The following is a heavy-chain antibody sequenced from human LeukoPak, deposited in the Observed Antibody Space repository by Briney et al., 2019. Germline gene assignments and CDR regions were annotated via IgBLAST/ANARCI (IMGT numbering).Heavy chain of an antibody. D-gene: IGHD1-26*01. CDR1: GYTFTVYY. J-gene: IGHJ4*02. V-gene: IGHV1-2*02. CDR3: ARDWGPSGSYYFDY. Sequence: ASVKVSCKASGYTFTVYYMHWVRQAPGQGLEWMGWINPNSGGTNYAQKFQGRVTMTRDTSISTAYMELSRLRSDDTAVYYCARDWGPSGSYYFDYWGQGTLVTVSS. CDR2: INPNSGGT.